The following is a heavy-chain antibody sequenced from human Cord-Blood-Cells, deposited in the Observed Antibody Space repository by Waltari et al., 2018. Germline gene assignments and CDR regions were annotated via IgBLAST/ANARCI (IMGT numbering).Heavy chain of an antibody. CDR2: INPNSGGT. CDR3: ARPTLLSGSYYDY. D-gene: IGHD3-10*01. Sequence: QVQLVQSGAEVKKPGASVKVSCKTSGYTFTGYYMHWVRQAPGQGLEWMGRINPNSGGTNYAQKFQGRVTMTRDTSISTAYMELSRLRSDDTAVYYCARPTLLSGSYYDYWGQGTLVTVSS. V-gene: IGHV1-2*06. CDR1: GYTFTGYY. J-gene: IGHJ4*02.